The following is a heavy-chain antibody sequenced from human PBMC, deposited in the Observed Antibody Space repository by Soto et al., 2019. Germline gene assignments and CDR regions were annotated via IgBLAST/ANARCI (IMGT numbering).Heavy chain of an antibody. CDR3: ATDLSGPNY. V-gene: IGHV3-7*01. CDR1: QISFSSYW. CDR2: INQDGSEK. J-gene: IGHJ4*01. Sequence: EEQLVESGGGLVQPGGSLKLSCVVSQISFSSYWMTWVRQAPGKGLECVANINQDGSEKYYEDSVKGRFTISRDNTKNSLYLHMNSLRAEDTAVYYCATDLSGPNYWGHGTLVAVSS. D-gene: IGHD2-8*01.